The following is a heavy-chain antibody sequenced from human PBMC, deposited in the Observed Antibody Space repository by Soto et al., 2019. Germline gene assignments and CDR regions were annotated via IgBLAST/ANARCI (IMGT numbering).Heavy chain of an antibody. V-gene: IGHV3-49*03. Sequence: EVQLVESGGGLVQPGRSLRLSCTTSGFTFGDYGMSWFRQAPGKGLEWVGFIRSKAYGGTADYAASVKGRFTISREDSKSIPYPQMNSLKTEDTAVYYFTREQLHKWLVGVDSWGQGTLVTVSS. J-gene: IGHJ4*02. CDR3: TREQLHKWLVGVDS. CDR1: GFTFGDYG. D-gene: IGHD6-19*01. CDR2: IRSKAYGGTA.